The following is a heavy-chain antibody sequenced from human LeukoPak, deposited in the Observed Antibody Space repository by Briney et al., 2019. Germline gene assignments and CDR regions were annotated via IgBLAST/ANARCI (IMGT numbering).Heavy chain of an antibody. CDR1: GGSISSYY. Sequence: SETLSLTCTVSGGSISSYYWSWIRQPPGKELEWIGYIYTSGSTNYNPSLKSRVTISVDTSKNQFSLKLSSVTAADTAVYYCARQAVAGTTVLFDYWGQGTLVTVSS. V-gene: IGHV4-4*09. CDR3: ARQAVAGTTVLFDY. D-gene: IGHD6-19*01. CDR2: IYTSGST. J-gene: IGHJ4*02.